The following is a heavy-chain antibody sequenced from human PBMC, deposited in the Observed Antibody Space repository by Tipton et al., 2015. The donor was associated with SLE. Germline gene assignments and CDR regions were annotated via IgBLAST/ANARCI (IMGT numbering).Heavy chain of an antibody. V-gene: IGHV4-39*07. CDR3: ARGGGSNEGYFDY. J-gene: IGHJ4*02. CDR2: IYYSGST. Sequence: TLSLTCTVSGGSISSSTYYWGWIRQPPGKGLEWIGNIYYSGSTYYNPSLKSRVTISVDTSKNQFSLKLSSVAAADTAVYYCARGGGSNEGYFDYWGQGTLVTVSS. CDR1: GGSISSSTYY. D-gene: IGHD2-15*01.